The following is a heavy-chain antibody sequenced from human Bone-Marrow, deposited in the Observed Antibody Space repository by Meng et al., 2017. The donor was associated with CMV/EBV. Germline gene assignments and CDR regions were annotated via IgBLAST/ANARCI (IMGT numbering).Heavy chain of an antibody. CDR3: ARFFVGASDYYGMDV. Sequence: ASVKVSCKASGYTFTGYYMHWVRQAPGQGLEWMGWINPNSGGTNYAQKFQGRVTMTRDTSISTAYMELSRLRSDDTAVYYCARFFVGASDYYGMDVGVQGTTVTVSS. CDR1: GYTFTGYY. V-gene: IGHV1-2*02. CDR2: INPNSGGT. D-gene: IGHD1-26*01. J-gene: IGHJ6*02.